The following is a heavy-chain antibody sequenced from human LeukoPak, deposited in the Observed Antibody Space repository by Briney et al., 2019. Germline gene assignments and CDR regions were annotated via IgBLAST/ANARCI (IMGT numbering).Heavy chain of an antibody. CDR2: ISSSSSYI. V-gene: IGHV3-21*01. CDR3: AKGSGPGNFDY. J-gene: IGHJ4*02. CDR1: GFTFSSYS. Sequence: AGGSLRLSCAASGFTFSSYSMNWVRQAPGKWLEWVSSISSSSSYIYYADSVKGRFTISRDNAKNSLYLQMNSLRAEDTAVYYCAKGSGPGNFDYWGQGTLVTVSS.